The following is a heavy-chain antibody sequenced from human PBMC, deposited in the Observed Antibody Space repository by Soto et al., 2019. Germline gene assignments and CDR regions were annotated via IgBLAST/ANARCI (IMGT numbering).Heavy chain of an antibody. CDR3: ARGHYDFWSGYFATIDY. D-gene: IGHD3-3*01. CDR1: GGSISNYY. CDR2: IHYSGNT. J-gene: IGHJ4*02. Sequence: PSEAVSLTCTVSGGSISNYYWSWIRQPPGKGLEWIGYIHYSGNTKYNPSLKSRVTISADTSKNQFSLKLSSVTAADTAVYYCARGHYDFWSGYFATIDYWGQGTLVTVSS. V-gene: IGHV4-59*08.